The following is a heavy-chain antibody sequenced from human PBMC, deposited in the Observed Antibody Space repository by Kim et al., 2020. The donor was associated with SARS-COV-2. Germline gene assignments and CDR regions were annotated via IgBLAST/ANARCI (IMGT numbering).Heavy chain of an antibody. Sequence: SLTSRVTISVDTSKNPFSLKLSSVTAADTAVYYCARAPITMIVVVKAFDIWGQGTMVTVSS. J-gene: IGHJ3*02. D-gene: IGHD3-22*01. V-gene: IGHV4-31*02. CDR3: ARAPITMIVVVKAFDI.